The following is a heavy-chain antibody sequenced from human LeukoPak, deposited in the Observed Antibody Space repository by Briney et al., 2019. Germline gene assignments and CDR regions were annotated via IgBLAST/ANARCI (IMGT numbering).Heavy chain of an antibody. D-gene: IGHD2-2*01. CDR1: GGSISSYY. Sequence: SETLSLTCTVSGGSISSYYWSWIRQPPGKGLEWIGYIYYSGSTNYNPSLKSRVTISVDTSKNQFSLKLSSVTAVDTAVYYCARLPDCSSTSCLDAFDIWGQGTMVTVSS. J-gene: IGHJ3*02. V-gene: IGHV4-59*01. CDR3: ARLPDCSSTSCLDAFDI. CDR2: IYYSGST.